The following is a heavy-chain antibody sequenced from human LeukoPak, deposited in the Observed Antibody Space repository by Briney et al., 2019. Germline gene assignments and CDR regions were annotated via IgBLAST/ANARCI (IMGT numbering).Heavy chain of an antibody. V-gene: IGHV3-9*01. D-gene: IGHD3-10*01. J-gene: IGHJ6*03. CDR2: ISWNSGSI. Sequence: GGSLRLSCAASGFTFDDYAMHWVRQAPGKGLEWVSGISWNSGSIGYADSVKGRFTISRDNAKNSLYLQMNSLRAEDTAVYYCARDGSSGSYAARYYYYMDVWGKGTTVTISS. CDR3: ARDGSSGSYAARYYYYMDV. CDR1: GFTFDDYA.